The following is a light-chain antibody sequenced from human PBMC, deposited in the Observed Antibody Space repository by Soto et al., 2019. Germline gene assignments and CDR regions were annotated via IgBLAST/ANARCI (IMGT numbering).Light chain of an antibody. CDR1: SSDFGGYKY. CDR3: CSYAGSDTFVV. Sequence: QSALTQPRSVSGSPGHSVTISCTGTSSDFGGYKYVSWYQKHPGKAPKLIIYDVTKRPSGVPDRFSGSEYGNTASLTISGLQAEDEADYYCCSYAGSDTFVVFGGGTKLTVL. J-gene: IGLJ2*01. CDR2: DVT. V-gene: IGLV2-11*01.